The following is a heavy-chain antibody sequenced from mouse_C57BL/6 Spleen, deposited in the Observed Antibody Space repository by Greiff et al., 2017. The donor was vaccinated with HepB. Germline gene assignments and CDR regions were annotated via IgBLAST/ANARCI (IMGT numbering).Heavy chain of an antibody. V-gene: IGHV1-55*01. Sequence: QVQLQQPGAELVKPGASVKMSCKASGYTFTSYWITWVKQRPGQGLEWIGDIYPGSGSTNYNEKFKSKATLTVDTSSSTAYMQLSSLTSEDSAVYYCARGDYYYGYYEDAMDYWGQGTSVTVSS. CDR1: GYTFTSYW. CDR3: ARGDYYYGYYEDAMDY. J-gene: IGHJ4*01. CDR2: IYPGSGST. D-gene: IGHD2-1*01.